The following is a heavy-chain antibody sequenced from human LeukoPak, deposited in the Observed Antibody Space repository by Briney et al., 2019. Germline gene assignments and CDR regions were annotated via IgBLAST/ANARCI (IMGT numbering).Heavy chain of an antibody. CDR1: GGTFSSYA. D-gene: IGHD6-13*01. J-gene: IGHJ4*02. CDR2: IIPIFGTA. Sequence: ASVKVSCKASGGTFSSYAISWVRQAPGQGLEWMGGIIPIFGTANYAQKFQGRVTITADESTSTAYMELRSLRSEDTAVYYCARDRWSSWYFDYWGQGTLVTVSS. V-gene: IGHV1-69*13. CDR3: ARDRWSSWYFDY.